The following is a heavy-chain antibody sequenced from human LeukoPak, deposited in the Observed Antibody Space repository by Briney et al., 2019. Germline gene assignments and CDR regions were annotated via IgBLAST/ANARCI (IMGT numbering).Heavy chain of an antibody. CDR1: GGSISSSSYY. J-gene: IGHJ6*03. D-gene: IGHD5-18*01. CDR2: IYYSGST. Sequence: PSETLSLTCTVSGGSISSSSYYWGWIRQPPGKGLEWIGSIYYSGSTYYNPSLKSRVTISVDTSKNQFSLKLSSVTAADTAVYYCARVPGYGWNYYMDVWGKGTTVTVSS. V-gene: IGHV4-39*07. CDR3: ARVPGYGWNYYMDV.